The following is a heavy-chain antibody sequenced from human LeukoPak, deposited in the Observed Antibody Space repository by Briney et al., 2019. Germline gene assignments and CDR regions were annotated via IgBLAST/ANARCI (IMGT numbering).Heavy chain of an antibody. CDR3: AKALLGLWMFDY. J-gene: IGHJ4*02. CDR1: GFTFSRCA. D-gene: IGHD3-10*01. CDR2: MSGSAGST. Sequence: GGSVRLSCAVSGFTFSRCAMTWVRQAPGKGLEWVSVMSGSAGSTYYADSVKGRFTISRDNSKNTLYLQMNSLRADDTAVYFCAKALLGLWMFDYWGQGTLVTVSS. V-gene: IGHV3-23*01.